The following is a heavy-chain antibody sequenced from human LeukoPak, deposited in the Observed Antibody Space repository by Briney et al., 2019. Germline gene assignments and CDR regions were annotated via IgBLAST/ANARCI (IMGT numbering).Heavy chain of an antibody. V-gene: IGHV4-31*03. D-gene: IGHD6-13*01. J-gene: IGHJ4*02. Sequence: SQTLSLTCTVSGGSISSGGYYWSWIRQHPGKGLEWIGYIYYSGSTYHNPSLKSRVTISIDTSKSQFSLKLSSVTAADTAVYYCAREEVGSAALDYWGQGTLVTVSS. CDR3: AREEVGSAALDY. CDR1: GGSISSGGYY. CDR2: IYYSGST.